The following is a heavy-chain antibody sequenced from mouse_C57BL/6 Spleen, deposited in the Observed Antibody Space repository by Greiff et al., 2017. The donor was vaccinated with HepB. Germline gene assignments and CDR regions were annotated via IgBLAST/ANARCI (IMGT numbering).Heavy chain of an antibody. CDR3: ARGDYGSSYFSYWYFDV. Sequence: EVHLVESGPGLVKPSQSLSLTCSVTGYSITSGYYWNWIRQFPGNKLEWMGYISYDGSNNYNPSLKNRISITRDTSKNQFFLKLNSVTTEDTATYYCARGDYGSSYFSYWYFDVWGTGTTVTVSS. J-gene: IGHJ1*03. V-gene: IGHV3-6*01. D-gene: IGHD1-1*01. CDR2: ISYDGSN. CDR1: GYSITSGYY.